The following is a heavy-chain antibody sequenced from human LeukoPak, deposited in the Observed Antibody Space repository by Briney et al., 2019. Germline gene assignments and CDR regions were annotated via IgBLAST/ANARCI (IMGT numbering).Heavy chain of an antibody. CDR1: GFSFSNYA. J-gene: IGHJ4*02. V-gene: IGHV3-23*01. CDR2: ISGSGGST. D-gene: IGHD3-22*01. Sequence: GGSLRLSCVPSGFSFSNYAMSWVRQAPGKGLEWVSSISGSGGSTHYADSVKGRFTISRDKTKNTLYMQMNSLRAEDTAVYYCAKSAYYDASGYYREYYFDYWGQGTLVTVSS. CDR3: AKSAYYDASGYYREYYFDY.